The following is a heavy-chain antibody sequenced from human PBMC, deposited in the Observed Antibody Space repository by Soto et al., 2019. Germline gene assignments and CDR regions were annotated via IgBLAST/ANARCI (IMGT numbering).Heavy chain of an antibody. Sequence: GGSLRLSCAASGFTFNSYAMSWVRQAPGKGLEWVSAIRGSGGSTDYADSVKGRFTISREHSKNTLYLQMNSLRAEDTAVYYCAKGGGYVGSIAFDIWGQGTMVTVSS. CDR1: GFTFNSYA. D-gene: IGHD5-12*01. CDR3: AKGGGYVGSIAFDI. J-gene: IGHJ3*02. V-gene: IGHV3-23*01. CDR2: IRGSGGST.